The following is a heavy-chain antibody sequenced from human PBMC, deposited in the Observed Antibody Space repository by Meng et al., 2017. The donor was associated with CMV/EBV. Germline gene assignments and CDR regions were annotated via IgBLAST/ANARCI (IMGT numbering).Heavy chain of an antibody. Sequence: GESLKISCAASGFTFSSYSMNWVRQAPGKGLEWVSSISSSSSYIYYADSVKGRFTISRDNAKNSLYLQMNSLRAEDTAVYYCAKRGYCSSTSCPSGMDVWGQGTTVTVS. J-gene: IGHJ6*02. V-gene: IGHV3-21*01. CDR3: AKRGYCSSTSCPSGMDV. CDR1: GFTFSSYS. CDR2: ISSSSSYI. D-gene: IGHD2-2*01.